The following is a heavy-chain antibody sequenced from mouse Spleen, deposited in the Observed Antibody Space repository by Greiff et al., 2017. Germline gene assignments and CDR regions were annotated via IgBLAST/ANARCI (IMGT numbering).Heavy chain of an antibody. Sequence: EVKLMESGPELVKPGASVKMSCKASGYTFTDYNMHWVKQSHGKSLEWIGYINPNNGGTSYNQKFKGKATLTVNKSSSTAYMELRSLTSEDSAVYYCAREDSNYEDWFAYWGQGTLVTVSA. V-gene: IGHV1-22*01. D-gene: IGHD2-5*01. CDR1: GYTFTDYN. J-gene: IGHJ3*01. CDR2: INPNNGGT. CDR3: AREDSNYEDWFAY.